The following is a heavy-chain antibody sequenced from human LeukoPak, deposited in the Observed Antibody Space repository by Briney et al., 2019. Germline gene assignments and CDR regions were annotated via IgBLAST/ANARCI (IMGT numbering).Heavy chain of an antibody. CDR3: ARVTYYDFWSGGENYMDV. Sequence: ASVKVSCKASGYTFTSYYMHWVRQAPGQGLEWMGIINPSGGSTSYAQKLQGRVTMTTDTSTSTAYMELRSLRSDDTAVYYCARVTYYDFWSGGENYMDVWGKGTTVTVSS. D-gene: IGHD3-3*01. CDR2: INPSGGST. J-gene: IGHJ6*03. V-gene: IGHV1-46*01. CDR1: GYTFTSYY.